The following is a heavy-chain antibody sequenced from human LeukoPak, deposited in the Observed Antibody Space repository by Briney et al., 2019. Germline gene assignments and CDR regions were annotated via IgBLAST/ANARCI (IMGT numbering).Heavy chain of an antibody. Sequence: PGGSLRLSCAASGFTFSSYGMSWVRRAPGKGLEWVSVISGSGDSTYYARSVKGRFTVSRDNSKNTLYLQMNSLRVDDTAVYYCAKSLDYGGNRARLDFWGQGTLVTVSS. CDR2: ISGSGDST. CDR3: AKSLDYGGNRARLDF. D-gene: IGHD4-23*01. CDR1: GFTFSSYG. J-gene: IGHJ4*02. V-gene: IGHV3-23*01.